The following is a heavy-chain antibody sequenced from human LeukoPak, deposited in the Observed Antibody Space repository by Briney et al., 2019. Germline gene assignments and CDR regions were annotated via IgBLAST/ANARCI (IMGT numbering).Heavy chain of an antibody. CDR2: ISSSSSYI. CDR1: GFTFSSYS. D-gene: IGHD4-17*01. Sequence: PGGSLRLSCAASGFTFSSYSMNWVRQAPGKGLEWVSSISSSSSYIYYADSVKGRFTISRDNAKNSLYLQMNSLRAEDTAVYYCARADGDYVSYFDYWGQGTLVTASS. V-gene: IGHV3-21*01. CDR3: ARADGDYVSYFDY. J-gene: IGHJ4*02.